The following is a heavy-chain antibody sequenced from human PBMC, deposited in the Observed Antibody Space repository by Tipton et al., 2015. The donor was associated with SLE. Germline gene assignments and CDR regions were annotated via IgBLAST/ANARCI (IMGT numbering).Heavy chain of an antibody. CDR1: GGSISSYY. CDR2: IYYRGST. Sequence: LRLSCTVSGGSISSYYWSWIRQPPGKGLEWIGYIYYRGSTNYNPSLKSRVTISVDTSKNQFSLKLSSVTAADTAVYYCARRYAILDAFDIWGQGTMVTVSS. V-gene: IGHV4-59*08. J-gene: IGHJ3*02. CDR3: ARRYAILDAFDI. D-gene: IGHD1-1*01.